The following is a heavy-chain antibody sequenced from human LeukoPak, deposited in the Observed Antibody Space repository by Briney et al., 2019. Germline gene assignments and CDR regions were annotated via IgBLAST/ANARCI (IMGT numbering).Heavy chain of an antibody. D-gene: IGHD3-3*01. CDR1: GFTFSSYH. Sequence: GGSLRLSCAASGFTFSSYHMNWVRQAPGKGLEWVSSIGGSGSYIYFADSMKGRFTISRDNAKNSVYLQMNSLRAEDTAVYYCARDRAWNYFDYWGQGTLVTVSS. V-gene: IGHV3-21*01. CDR2: IGGSGSYI. CDR3: ARDRAWNYFDY. J-gene: IGHJ4*02.